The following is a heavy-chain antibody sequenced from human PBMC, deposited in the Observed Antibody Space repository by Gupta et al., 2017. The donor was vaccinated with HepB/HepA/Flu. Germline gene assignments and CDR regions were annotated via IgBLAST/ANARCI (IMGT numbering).Heavy chain of an antibody. V-gene: IGHV4-34*01. Sequence: QVPLQQWGEGLLRPSETLSLTFGVYGASLSGYFWSWIRQSPGKGLEWIGEITHSGSTNYNPSLESRVTISIDTSQNHFSLKLNSLTAADTAVYYCARRIGGLSDSWGQGTLVVVSS. J-gene: IGHJ4*02. D-gene: IGHD3-3*01. CDR3: ARRIGGLSDS. CDR2: ITHSGST. CDR1: GASLSGYF.